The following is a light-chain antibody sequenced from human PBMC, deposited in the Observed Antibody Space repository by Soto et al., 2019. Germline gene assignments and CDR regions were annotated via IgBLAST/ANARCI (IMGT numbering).Light chain of an antibody. Sequence: DIQMTQSPSTLSASVGDRVPITCRASQSISSWLAWYQQKPGKAPKLLIYDASSLESGVPSRFSGSGSGTESTLTISSLQPDDFATYYCQKYNSYSRTFGQGTKVEIK. CDR1: QSISSW. V-gene: IGKV1-5*01. CDR2: DAS. CDR3: QKYNSYSRT. J-gene: IGKJ1*01.